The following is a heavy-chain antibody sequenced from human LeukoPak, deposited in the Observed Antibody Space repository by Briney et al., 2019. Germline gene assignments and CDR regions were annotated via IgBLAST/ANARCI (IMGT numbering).Heavy chain of an antibody. CDR1: GFTFSGSV. Sequence: GGSLRLSCAASGFTFSGSVIHWVRQASGRGLEWVGRIRSIADSYATTYAASVKGRFTISRDDSKNTAYLQMDSLRTEDTAVYYCTRLWGDYGGDCYSHDYWGQGTLVTVSS. D-gene: IGHD2-21*02. CDR3: TRLWGDYGGDCYSHDY. J-gene: IGHJ4*02. V-gene: IGHV3-73*01. CDR2: IRSIADSYAT.